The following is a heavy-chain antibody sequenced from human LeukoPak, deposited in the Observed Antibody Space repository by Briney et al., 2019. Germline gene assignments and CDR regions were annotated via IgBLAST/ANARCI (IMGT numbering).Heavy chain of an antibody. V-gene: IGHV3-7*01. Sequence: GGSLRLSCAASGFTFSSYGMHWVRQAPGKGLEWVANIKQDGSEKYYVDSVKGRFTISRDNAKNSLYLQMNSLRAEDTAVYYCARDGGMADYWGQGTLVTVSS. CDR1: GFTFSSYG. CDR2: IKQDGSEK. J-gene: IGHJ4*02. D-gene: IGHD5-24*01. CDR3: ARDGGMADY.